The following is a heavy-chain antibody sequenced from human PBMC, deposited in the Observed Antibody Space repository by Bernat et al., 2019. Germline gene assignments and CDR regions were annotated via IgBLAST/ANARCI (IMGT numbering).Heavy chain of an antibody. CDR1: GGSFSGYY. Sequence: QVQLQQWGAGLLKPSETLSLTCAVYGGSFSGYYWSWIRQPPGKGLEWIGEINHSGSTNYNPSLKSRVTISVDTSKNQFSLKLSSVTAADTAVYYCARHERELARYKWFDAWGQGTLVTVSS. J-gene: IGHJ5*02. CDR2: INHSGST. V-gene: IGHV4-34*01. CDR3: ARHERELARYKWFDA. D-gene: IGHD3-10*01.